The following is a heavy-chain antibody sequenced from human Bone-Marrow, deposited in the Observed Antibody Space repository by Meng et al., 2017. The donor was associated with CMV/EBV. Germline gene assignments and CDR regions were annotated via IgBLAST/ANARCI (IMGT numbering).Heavy chain of an antibody. CDR3: ARDGAAVTPLDY. Sequence: GGSLKISCAASGFTFSSYAMSWVRQAPGKGLVWVSLIDVDGTTTKYADSVKGRFTISRDNAKNTLYLQMNSLRADDTAVYYCARDGAAVTPLDYWGQGTLVTVSS. V-gene: IGHV3-74*03. D-gene: IGHD2-15*01. J-gene: IGHJ4*02. CDR2: IDVDGTTT. CDR1: GFTFSSYA.